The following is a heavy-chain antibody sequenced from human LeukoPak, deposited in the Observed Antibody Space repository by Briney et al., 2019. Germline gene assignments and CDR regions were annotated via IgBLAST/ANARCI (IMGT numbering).Heavy chain of an antibody. D-gene: IGHD2-2*01. CDR2: IYRNADGGTT. Sequence: GGSLRLSCAASGFTFSNAWTTWVRQAPGKGLEWVGRIYRNADGGTTDYAAPVKGRFTISRDDSKNTLYLQMNSLKTEDTAVYYCTTDSYCSTTTCYASSNYYYGLDAWGQGTSVTVSS. V-gene: IGHV3-15*05. CDR1: GFTFSNAW. CDR3: TTDSYCSTTTCYASSNYYYGLDA. J-gene: IGHJ6*02.